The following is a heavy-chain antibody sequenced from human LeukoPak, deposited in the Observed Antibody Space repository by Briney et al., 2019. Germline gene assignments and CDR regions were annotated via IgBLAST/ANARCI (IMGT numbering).Heavy chain of an antibody. D-gene: IGHD2-2*01. V-gene: IGHV5-51*01. J-gene: IGHJ4*02. CDR2: IYPGDSDT. CDR3: ARQYCSTTSCYRFDY. Sequence: GESLKISCKASGYRFTSYWIGWVRQMPGKGLEWMGIIYPGDSDTRYSPSFEGQVTISADKSISTAYLQWSSLKASDTAIYYCARQYCSTTSCYRFDYWGQGTLVTVSS. CDR1: GYRFTSYW.